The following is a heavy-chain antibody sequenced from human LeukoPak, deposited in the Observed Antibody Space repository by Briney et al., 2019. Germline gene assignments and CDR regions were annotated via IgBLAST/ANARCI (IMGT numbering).Heavy chain of an antibody. D-gene: IGHD2-21*01. J-gene: IGHJ6*03. Sequence: SETLSLTCAVSGYSISSGYYWGWIRQPPGKGLGWIGSIYHSGSTYYNPSLKSRVTISVDTSKNQFSLKLSSVTAADTAVYYCARDRPLAYCGGDCVHYYHYYYMDVWGKGTTVTVSS. CDR3: ARDRPLAYCGGDCVHYYHYYYMDV. V-gene: IGHV4-38-2*02. CDR1: GYSISSGYY. CDR2: IYHSGST.